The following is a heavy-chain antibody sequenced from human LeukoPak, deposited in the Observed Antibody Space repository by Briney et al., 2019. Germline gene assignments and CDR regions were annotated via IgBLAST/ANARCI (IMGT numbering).Heavy chain of an antibody. CDR2: IYYSGST. Sequence: SETLSLTCTVSRGSIGGYYWSWIRQPPGKGLEWIGYIYYSGSTNYNPSLKSRVTISVDTSKNQFSLKLSSVTAADTAVYYCARGPYSGSHKRGFDPWGQGTLVTVSS. V-gene: IGHV4-59*01. D-gene: IGHD1-26*01. CDR3: ARGPYSGSHKRGFDP. J-gene: IGHJ5*02. CDR1: RGSIGGYY.